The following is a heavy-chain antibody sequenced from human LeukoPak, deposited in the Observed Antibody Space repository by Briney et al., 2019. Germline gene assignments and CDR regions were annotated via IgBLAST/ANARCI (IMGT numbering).Heavy chain of an antibody. V-gene: IGHV1-2*06. Sequence: ASAKVSCKASGYTFTGYYMHWVRQAPGQGLEWMGRINPNSGGTNYAQKFQGRVTMTRDTSISTAYMELSSLRSEDTAVYYCAADFGSYYYDSSGYNYYGMDVWGQGTTVTVSS. CDR3: AADFGSYYYDSSGYNYYGMDV. J-gene: IGHJ6*02. CDR2: INPNSGGT. CDR1: GYTFTGYY. D-gene: IGHD3-22*01.